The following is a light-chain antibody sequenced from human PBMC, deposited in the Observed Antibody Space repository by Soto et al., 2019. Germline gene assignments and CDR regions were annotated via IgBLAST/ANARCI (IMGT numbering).Light chain of an antibody. V-gene: IGKV3D-11*01. J-gene: IGKJ4*01. Sequence: EIVLTQSPATLSLSPGERATLSCRASQGVSSYLAWYQQKPGQAPRLLIYDASNRATGIPARFSGSGPGTDFTLTISSLEPEDFAVYYCQQRSFGGGTKVEIK. CDR1: QGVSSY. CDR2: DAS. CDR3: QQRS.